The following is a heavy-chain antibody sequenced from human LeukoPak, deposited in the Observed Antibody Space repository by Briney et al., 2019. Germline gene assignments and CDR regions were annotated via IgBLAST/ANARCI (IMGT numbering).Heavy chain of an antibody. CDR1: GFSFSGYW. J-gene: IGHJ4*02. CDR3: AREDNWNFAFDY. D-gene: IGHD1-1*01. CDR2: IKQDGSEK. Sequence: PGGSLRLSCVASGFSFSGYWMSWVRQAPGKGLEWVANIKQDGSEKYYVDSVKGRFTISRDNAKNSLYLQMNSLRAEDTAVYYCAREDNWNFAFDYWGQGTLVTVSS. V-gene: IGHV3-7*01.